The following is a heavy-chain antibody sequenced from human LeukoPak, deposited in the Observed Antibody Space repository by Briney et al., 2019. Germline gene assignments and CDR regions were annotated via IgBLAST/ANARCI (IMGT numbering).Heavy chain of an antibody. D-gene: IGHD6-13*01. CDR2: IWYDGSNK. CDR1: GFTFSSYG. J-gene: IGHJ6*02. CDR3: ARDGIAAAAEGWGYYGMDV. V-gene: IGHV3-33*01. Sequence: GGSLRLSCAASGFTFSSYGMHWVRQAPGKGLEGVAVIWYDGSNKYYADSVKGRFTISRDNSKNTLYLQMNSLRAEDTAVYYCARDGIAAAAEGWGYYGMDVWGQGTTVTVSS.